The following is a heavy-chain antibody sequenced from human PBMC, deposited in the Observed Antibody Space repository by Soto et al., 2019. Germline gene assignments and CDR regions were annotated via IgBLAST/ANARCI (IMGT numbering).Heavy chain of an antibody. J-gene: IGHJ6*02. CDR1: GYTSTSYY. D-gene: IGHD6-13*01. CDR2: INPSGGST. V-gene: IGHV1-46*01. Sequence: ASVKVSCKASGYTSTSYYMHWVRQAPGQGLEWMGIINPSGGSTSYAQKFQGRVTMTRDTSTSTVYMELSSLRSEDTAVCYCARDLDKAAAGTRIEYYYYGMDVWGQGTTVTVSS. CDR3: ARDLDKAAAGTRIEYYYYGMDV.